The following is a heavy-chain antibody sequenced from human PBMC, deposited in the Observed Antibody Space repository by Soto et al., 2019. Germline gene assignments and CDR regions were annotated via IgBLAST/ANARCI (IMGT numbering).Heavy chain of an antibody. CDR2: IYYSGST. CDR1: GGSISSSTYY. D-gene: IGHD4-17*01. V-gene: IGHV4-39*01. J-gene: IGHJ4*02. CDR3: ANSYGDYVSY. Sequence: QLQLQEAGPGLVKPSETLSLTCTVSGGSISSSTYYWGWIRQPPGKGLEWIGSIYYSGSTYYNPSPTRRVTISVDTPKNQFSLKLRSVTAADTAVYYCANSYGDYVSYWGQGTLVTVSS.